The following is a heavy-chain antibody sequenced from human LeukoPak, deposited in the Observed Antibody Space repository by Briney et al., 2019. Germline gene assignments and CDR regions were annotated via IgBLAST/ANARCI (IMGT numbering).Heavy chain of an antibody. CDR2: IYSGGET. V-gene: IGHV3-66*01. J-gene: IGHJ5*02. CDR1: GVSVSSNF. Sequence: GGSLRLSCAASGVSVSSNFMIWVRQAPGKGLEWVSLIYSGGETSYADSVKGRFSISRENSKNTLYLQMNSLRVEDTAVYYCTRDPPAVAINTYAWGQGTLVTVSS. D-gene: IGHD6-13*01. CDR3: TRDPPAVAINTYA.